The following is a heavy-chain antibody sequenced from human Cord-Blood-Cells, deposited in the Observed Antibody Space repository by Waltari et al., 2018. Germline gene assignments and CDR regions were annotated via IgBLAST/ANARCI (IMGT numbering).Heavy chain of an antibody. CDR3: ARDANYYDSSGFLY. D-gene: IGHD3-22*01. V-gene: IGHV3-33*01. Sequence: QVQLVESGGGVVQPGRSLRRSCAAAGFTFSSYAMHWVRQAPGKGLEWVAVIWYDGSNKYYADSVKGRFTISRDNSKNTLYLQMNSLRAEDTAVYYCARDANYYDSSGFLYWGQGTLVTVSS. CDR2: IWYDGSNK. J-gene: IGHJ4*02. CDR1: GFTFSSYA.